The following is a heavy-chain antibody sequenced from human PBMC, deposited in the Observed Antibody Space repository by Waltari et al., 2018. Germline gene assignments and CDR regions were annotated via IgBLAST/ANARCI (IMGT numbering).Heavy chain of an antibody. J-gene: IGHJ4*02. CDR1: GLRWRTFW. D-gene: IGHD3-10*01. Sequence: EVQLVGSGGGLVQPGGSLGLSCAGSGLRWRTFWLSWVRQAPGKGLEWVASIKEDGGEKYYVDSLKGRIIISRDNAKNSLYLQMNSLRVEDTAVYYCARDRGYFDYWGLGTLVTVSS. V-gene: IGHV3-7*01. CDR3: ARDRGYFDY. CDR2: IKEDGGEK.